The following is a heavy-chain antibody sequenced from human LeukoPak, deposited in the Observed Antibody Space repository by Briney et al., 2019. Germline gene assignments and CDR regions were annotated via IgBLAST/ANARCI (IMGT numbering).Heavy chain of an antibody. CDR1: GYTFTNYA. CDR2: IDPNTGNP. D-gene: IGHD3-16*01. Sequence: ASVKVSCKASGYTFTNYAMNWVRQAPGQGLQWMGWIDPNTGNPAYAQGFTGRFVFSLDTSVSTTYLQISSLKPEDTAVYYCARAYQHLGGLSFPGSWGQGTLVTVSS. J-gene: IGHJ5*02. V-gene: IGHV7-4-1*02. CDR3: ARAYQHLGGLSFPGS.